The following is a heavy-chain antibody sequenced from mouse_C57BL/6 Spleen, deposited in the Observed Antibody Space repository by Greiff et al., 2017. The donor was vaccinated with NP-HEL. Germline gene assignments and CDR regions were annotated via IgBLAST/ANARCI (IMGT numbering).Heavy chain of an antibody. Sequence: QVQLQQSGAELVKPGASVKMSCKASGYTFTSYWITWVKQRPGQGLEWIGDIYPGSGSTNNIEKLKSKATLTVDTSSSPASMQLSSLTSEDSAVYYWARWVYDDDGGFAYWGQGALVTVSA. CDR2: IYPGSGST. D-gene: IGHD2-4*01. CDR1: GYTFTSYW. V-gene: IGHV1-55*01. J-gene: IGHJ3*01. CDR3: ARWVYDDDGGFAY.